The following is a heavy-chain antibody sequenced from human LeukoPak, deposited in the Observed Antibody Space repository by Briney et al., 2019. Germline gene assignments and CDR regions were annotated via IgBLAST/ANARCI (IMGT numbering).Heavy chain of an antibody. D-gene: IGHD5-18*01. CDR2: ASWNSGSI. J-gene: IGHJ4*02. V-gene: IGHV3-9*01. CDR3: AKGYSYGITYYFDF. CDR1: GFIFDDYA. Sequence: GGSLRLSCETSGFIFDDYALHWVRQAPGQGLEWVAGASWNSGSIGYADSVKGRFTISRDNVKNSLYLQMNSLRTEDTAFYYCAKGYSYGITYYFDFWGQGTLVTVPS.